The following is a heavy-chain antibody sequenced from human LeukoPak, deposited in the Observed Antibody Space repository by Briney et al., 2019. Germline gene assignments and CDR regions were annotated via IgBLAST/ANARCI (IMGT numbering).Heavy chain of an antibody. CDR1: GGTFSSYA. CDR3: ASHPAVGATHWFDP. J-gene: IGHJ5*02. Sequence: GASVKVSCKASGGTFSSYAISWVRQAPGQGLEWMGGIIPIFGTANYAQKFQGRVTITTDESTSTAYMELSSLRSEDTAVYYCASHPAVGATHWFDPWGQGTLVTVSS. D-gene: IGHD1-26*01. CDR2: IIPIFGTA. V-gene: IGHV1-69*05.